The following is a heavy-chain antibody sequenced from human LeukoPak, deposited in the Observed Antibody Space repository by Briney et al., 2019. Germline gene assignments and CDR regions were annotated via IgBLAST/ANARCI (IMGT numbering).Heavy chain of an antibody. CDR1: GGTFSSYA. D-gene: IGHD3-22*01. V-gene: IGHV1-69*13. CDR2: IIPIFGTA. Sequence: ASVKVSCKASGGTFSSYAISWVRQAPGQGLEWMGGIIPIFGTANYAQKFQGRVTIIADESTSTAYMELSSLRSEDTAVYYCARDPRTYYYDSSGYFDYWGQGTLVTVSS. CDR3: ARDPRTYYYDSSGYFDY. J-gene: IGHJ4*02.